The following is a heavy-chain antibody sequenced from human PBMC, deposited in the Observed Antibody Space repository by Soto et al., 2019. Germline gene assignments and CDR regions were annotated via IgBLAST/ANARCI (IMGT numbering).Heavy chain of an antibody. CDR1: GYSFPTYW. D-gene: IGHD2-2*01. V-gene: IGHV5-51*01. Sequence: PGESLKISCKGSGYSFPTYWIGWVRQMPGKGLEWMGIIYPVDSDTKYSPSFQGQVTISADKSISTAYLQWSSLRASDTAMYYCARYIRYCSSTSCQTRGYYFDYWGRGTLVTVSS. CDR2: IYPVDSDT. J-gene: IGHJ4*02. CDR3: ARYIRYCSSTSCQTRGYYFDY.